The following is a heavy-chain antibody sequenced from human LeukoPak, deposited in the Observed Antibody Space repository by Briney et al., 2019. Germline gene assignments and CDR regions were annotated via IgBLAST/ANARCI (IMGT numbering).Heavy chain of an antibody. V-gene: IGHV1-46*01. CDR3: ATWRLHFDI. J-gene: IGHJ3*02. Sequence: ASVKVSCKASGYTFTSYYMHWVRQAPGQGLEWMGKINLSDGSTRYAQKFQGRVTMTRDTSINTAYMELSSLTSDDTAVYFCATWRLHFDIWGQGTMVTVAS. CDR1: GYTFTSYY. D-gene: IGHD3-3*01. CDR2: INLSDGST.